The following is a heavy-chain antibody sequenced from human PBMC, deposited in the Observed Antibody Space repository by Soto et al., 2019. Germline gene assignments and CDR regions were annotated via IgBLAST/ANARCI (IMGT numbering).Heavy chain of an antibody. J-gene: IGHJ6*03. Sequence: GGSLRLSCAASGFTFSSYWMHWVRQAPGKGLVWVSRINSDGSSTSYADSVKGRFTISRDNAKNTLYLQMNSLRAEDTAVYYCARSLIPDGITIFGVVTYYYYYYMDVWGKGTTVTVSS. D-gene: IGHD3-3*01. CDR2: INSDGSST. CDR1: GFTFSSYW. CDR3: ARSLIPDGITIFGVVTYYYYYYMDV. V-gene: IGHV3-74*01.